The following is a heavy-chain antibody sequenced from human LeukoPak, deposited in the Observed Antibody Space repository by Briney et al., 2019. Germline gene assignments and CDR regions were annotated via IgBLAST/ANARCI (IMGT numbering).Heavy chain of an antibody. D-gene: IGHD6-19*01. CDR2: ISSSSTI. CDR1: GFIFSSYS. J-gene: IGHJ5*02. Sequence: GGSLRLSCAASGFIFSSYSMNWVRQAPGKGLEWVSYISSSSTIYYADSVKGRFTISRDNAKNSLFLQMNSLRAEDTAVYYCARGRIAVAEDWFDPWGQGTLVTVSS. CDR3: ARGRIAVAEDWFDP. V-gene: IGHV3-48*01.